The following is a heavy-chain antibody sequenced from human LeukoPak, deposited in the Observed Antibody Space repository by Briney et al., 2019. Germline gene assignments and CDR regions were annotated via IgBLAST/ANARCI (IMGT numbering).Heavy chain of an antibody. CDR1: GGTFSSYA. V-gene: IGHV1-46*01. CDR3: AREGQQLKHFDY. J-gene: IGHJ4*02. CDR2: INPRGDAT. Sequence: ASVKVSCKASGGTFSSYAFSWVRQAPGQGLEWMGAINPRGDATIGAQKFQGRVTTTRDTSTSTVYIELSSLRSEDTAVYYCAREGQQLKHFDYWGQGTLVTVSS. D-gene: IGHD1-1*01.